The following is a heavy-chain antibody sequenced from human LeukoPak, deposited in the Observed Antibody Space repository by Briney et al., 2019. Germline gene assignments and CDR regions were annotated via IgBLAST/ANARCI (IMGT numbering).Heavy chain of an antibody. Sequence: GGSLRLSCAASGFTFSSYWMHWVRQAPGKGLEWVANINQDGSEKFYVDSVKGRFTISRDNAKNSLYLQFNSLRAEDTAVYYCARERASGYCSGGGCYGYFDYWGQGTLVIVSS. J-gene: IGHJ4*02. V-gene: IGHV3-7*01. CDR1: GFTFSSYW. CDR3: ARERASGYCSGGGCYGYFDY. D-gene: IGHD2-15*01. CDR2: INQDGSEK.